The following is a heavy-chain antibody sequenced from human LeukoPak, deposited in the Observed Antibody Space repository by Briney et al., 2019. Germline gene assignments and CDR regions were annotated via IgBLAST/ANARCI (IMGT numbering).Heavy chain of an antibody. Sequence: QAGGSLRLSCAASGFTFSSYWMHWVRQAPGKGLVWVSRINSDGSSTSYADSVKGRFTISRDNAKNTLYLQMNSLRAEDTAVYYCARQGGYGDYLSSVWSDYWGQGTLVTVSS. V-gene: IGHV3-74*01. D-gene: IGHD4-17*01. CDR1: GFTFSSYW. CDR3: ARQGGYGDYLSSVWSDY. J-gene: IGHJ4*02. CDR2: INSDGSST.